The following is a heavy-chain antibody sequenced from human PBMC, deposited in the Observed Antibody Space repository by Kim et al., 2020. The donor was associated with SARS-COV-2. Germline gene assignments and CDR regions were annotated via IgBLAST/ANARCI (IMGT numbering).Heavy chain of an antibody. D-gene: IGHD2-2*01. Sequence: ASVKVSCKASGGTFSSYAISWVRQAPGQGLEWMGGIIPIFGTANYAQKFQGRVTITADESTSTAYMELSSLRSEDTAVYYCAGTVLGYCSSTSCDGYFDYWGQGTLVTVSS. CDR1: GGTFSSYA. CDR3: AGTVLGYCSSTSCDGYFDY. CDR2: IIPIFGTA. J-gene: IGHJ4*02. V-gene: IGHV1-69*13.